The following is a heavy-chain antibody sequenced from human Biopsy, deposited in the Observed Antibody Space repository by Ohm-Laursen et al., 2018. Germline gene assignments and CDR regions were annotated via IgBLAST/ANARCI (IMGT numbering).Heavy chain of an antibody. CDR1: GESFNGYY. CDR2: INHSGRT. D-gene: IGHD3-22*01. CDR3: VRGVDYYDPYHYYALDA. Sequence: TLSLTCPVYGESFNGYYWSWIRQTPGKGLEWIGEINHSGRTNYNPSLKSRVTISVDTSKNQFSLKVRSVAAADTAVYYCVRGVDYYDPYHYYALDAWGQGTTVTVSS. V-gene: IGHV4-34*01. J-gene: IGHJ6*02.